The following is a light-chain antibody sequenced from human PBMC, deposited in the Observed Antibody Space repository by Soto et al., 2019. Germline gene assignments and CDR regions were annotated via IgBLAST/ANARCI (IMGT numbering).Light chain of an antibody. J-gene: IGLJ1*01. CDR1: SSDVGTYNY. V-gene: IGLV2-8*01. CDR2: EVS. CDR3: SSYAGSNNPYV. Sequence: QSVLTQPPSASGSPGQSVTISCTGTSSDVGTYNYVSWYQQHPGKAPKLMIYEVSKRPSGAPDRFSGSKSGNTASLTVSGLQAEDEADYYCSSYAGSNNPYVFGTGTKLTVL.